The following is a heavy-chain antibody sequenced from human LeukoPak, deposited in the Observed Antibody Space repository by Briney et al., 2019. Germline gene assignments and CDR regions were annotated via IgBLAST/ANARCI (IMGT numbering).Heavy chain of an antibody. CDR1: GFTFSSYA. D-gene: IGHD3-3*01. V-gene: IGHV3-23*01. Sequence: GGSLRLSCAASGFTFSSYAMSWVRQAPGKGLEWVSAISGSGGSTYYADSVKGRFTISRDNSKNTLYLQMNSLRAEDTAVYYCACPITIFGVVATYGMDVWGQGTTVTVSS. CDR3: ACPITIFGVVATYGMDV. CDR2: ISGSGGST. J-gene: IGHJ6*02.